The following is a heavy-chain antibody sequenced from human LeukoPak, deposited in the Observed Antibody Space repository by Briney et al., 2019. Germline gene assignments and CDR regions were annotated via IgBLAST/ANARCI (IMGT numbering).Heavy chain of an antibody. CDR2: IYTSGST. V-gene: IGHV4-4*07. CDR3: ARETYYDFWSGYCFDY. D-gene: IGHD3-3*01. Sequence: SETLSLTCTVSGGSISSYYWSWIRQPAGKGLEWIGRIYTSGSTNYNPSLKSRVTMSVDTSKNQFSLKLSSVTAADTAVYYCARETYYDFWSGYCFDYWGQGTLVTVSS. J-gene: IGHJ4*02. CDR1: GGSISSYY.